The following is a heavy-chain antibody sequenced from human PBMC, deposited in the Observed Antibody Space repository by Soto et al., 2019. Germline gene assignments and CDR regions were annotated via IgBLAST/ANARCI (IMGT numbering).Heavy chain of an antibody. CDR3: AKGGRATVTSVWYYYYGMDV. D-gene: IGHD4-4*01. CDR2: ISGSGGST. Sequence: LSLTCAASGFTFSSYAMSWVRQAPGKGLEWVSAISGSGGSTYYADSVKGRFTISRDNSKNTLYLQMNSLRAEDTAVYYCAKGGRATVTSVWYYYYGMDVWGQGTTVTVSS. CDR1: GFTFSSYA. J-gene: IGHJ6*02. V-gene: IGHV3-23*01.